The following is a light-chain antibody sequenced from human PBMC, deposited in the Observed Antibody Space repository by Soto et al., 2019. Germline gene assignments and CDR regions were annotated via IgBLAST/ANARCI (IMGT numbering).Light chain of an antibody. CDR2: AAS. Sequence: IQMTLSLSSLSASVGDRVTITCRASQGISNYLAWYQQKPGKVPKLLIYAASTLQSGVPSRFSGSGSGTDFTLTISSLQPEDVATYYCQKYNGEFPFGPGTKVDIK. J-gene: IGKJ3*01. CDR1: QGISNY. V-gene: IGKV1-27*01. CDR3: QKYNGEFP.